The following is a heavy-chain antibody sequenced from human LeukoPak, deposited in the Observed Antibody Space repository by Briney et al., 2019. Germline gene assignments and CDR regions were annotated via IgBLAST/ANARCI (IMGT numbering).Heavy chain of an antibody. CDR2: INPNSGGT. J-gene: IGHJ4*02. D-gene: IGHD3-22*01. CDR1: GYTFTGHY. V-gene: IGHV1-2*02. CDR3: ARVEYHYDSSGYYDY. Sequence: ASVKVSCKASGYTFTGHYMNWVRQAPGQGLEWMGWINPNSGGTNYAQKFQGRVTMTRDTSISTAYMELSSLRSDDTAVYYCARVEYHYDSSGYYDYWGLGTLVTVSS.